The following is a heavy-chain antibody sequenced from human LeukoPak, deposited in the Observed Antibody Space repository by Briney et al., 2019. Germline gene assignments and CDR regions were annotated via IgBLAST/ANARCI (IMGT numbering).Heavy chain of an antibody. CDR3: TRTGTPYYYYGMDV. Sequence: GGSLRLSCTASGFTFGDYAMRCVRQAPGEGVEGVGFIRSKAYGGTTEYAASVKGRFTISRDDSKSIAYLQMNSLKTEDTAVYYCTRTGTPYYYYGMDVWGQGTTVTVSS. J-gene: IGHJ6*02. CDR2: IRSKAYGGTT. CDR1: GFTFGDYA. V-gene: IGHV3-49*04. D-gene: IGHD1-1*01.